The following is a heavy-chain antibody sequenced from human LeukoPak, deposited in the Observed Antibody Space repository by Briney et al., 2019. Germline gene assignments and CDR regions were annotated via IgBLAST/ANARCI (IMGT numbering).Heavy chain of an antibody. CDR1: GFTFSSYW. CDR2: INSDGSST. Sequence: GGSLRLSCAASGFTFSSYWMHWVRHAPGKGLVWVSRINSDGSSTSYADSVKGRFIISRDNAKNTLYLQMNSLRAEDTAVYYCATGQGHGMDVWGQGTTVTVSS. D-gene: IGHD1-14*01. V-gene: IGHV3-74*01. CDR3: ATGQGHGMDV. J-gene: IGHJ6*02.